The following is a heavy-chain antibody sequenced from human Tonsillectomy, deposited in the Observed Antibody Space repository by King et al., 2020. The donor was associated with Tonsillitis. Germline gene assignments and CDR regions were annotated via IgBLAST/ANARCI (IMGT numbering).Heavy chain of an antibody. Sequence: VQLVESGAEVKKPGASVKVSCKASGYTFTGYYMHRVRQAPGQGLEWMGWINPNSGGTNYAQKFQGRVTMTRDTSISTAYMELSRLRSDDTAVYYCARFGLVVVVPTAAFDIWGQGTMVTISS. V-gene: IGHV1-2*02. CDR2: INPNSGGT. J-gene: IGHJ3*02. CDR1: GYTFTGYY. CDR3: ARFGLVVVVPTAAFDI. D-gene: IGHD3-22*01.